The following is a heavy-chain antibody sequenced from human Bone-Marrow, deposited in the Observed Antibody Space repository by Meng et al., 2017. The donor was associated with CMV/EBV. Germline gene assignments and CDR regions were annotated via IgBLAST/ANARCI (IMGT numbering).Heavy chain of an antibody. J-gene: IGHJ6*02. CDR1: GYTFTSYD. D-gene: IGHD3-10*01. V-gene: IGHV1-18*01. CDR3: ATDAGSRGSGSYYGPNTGMDV. CDR2: ISAYNGNT. Sequence: ASVKVSCKASGYTFTSYDINWVRQATGQGLEWMGWISAYNGNTNYAQKLQGRVAMTTDTSTSTVNMELRSLRSDDTAVYYCATDAGSRGSGSYYGPNTGMDVWGQGTTVTVSS.